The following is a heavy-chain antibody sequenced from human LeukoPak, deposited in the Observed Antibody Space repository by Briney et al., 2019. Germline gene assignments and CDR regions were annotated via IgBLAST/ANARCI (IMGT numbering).Heavy chain of an antibody. CDR2: INHSGST. CDR3: ARAYSRTSNYYYYGMDV. CDR1: GGSFSGYY. D-gene: IGHD6-13*01. V-gene: IGHV4-34*01. J-gene: IGHJ6*02. Sequence: SETLSLTCAVYGGSFSGYYWSWIRQPPGKRLEWIGEINHSGSTNYNPSLKSRVTISVDTSKNQFSLKLSSVTAADTAVYYCARAYSRTSNYYYYGMDVWGQGTTVTVSS.